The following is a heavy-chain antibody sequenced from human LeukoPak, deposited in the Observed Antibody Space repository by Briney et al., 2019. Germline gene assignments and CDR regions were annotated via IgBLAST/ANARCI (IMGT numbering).Heavy chain of an antibody. CDR2: IIPIFGTA. V-gene: IGHV1-69*05. D-gene: IGHD2-2*01. Sequence: SVKVSCKASGGTFSSYAISWVRQAPGQGREWMGGIIPIFGTANYAQKFQGRVTITTDESTSTAYMELSSLRSEDTAVYYCARDRYCSSTSCSTGGGYFDYWGQGTLVTVSS. J-gene: IGHJ4*02. CDR3: ARDRYCSSTSCSTGGGYFDY. CDR1: GGTFSSYA.